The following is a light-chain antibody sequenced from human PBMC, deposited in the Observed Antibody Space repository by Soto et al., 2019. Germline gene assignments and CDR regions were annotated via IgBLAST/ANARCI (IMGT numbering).Light chain of an antibody. J-gene: IGLJ2*01. CDR1: SSNIGNNY. Sequence: QSVLTQPPSVSAAPGQKVTISCSGSSSNIGNNYVSWYQQLPGTAPKLLIYDNNKRPSGIPDRFSGSKSGTSATLGITGLQTGDEADYYCGTWDSSLSAGDGVFGGGTKVTVL. CDR2: DNN. V-gene: IGLV1-51*01. CDR3: GTWDSSLSAGDGV.